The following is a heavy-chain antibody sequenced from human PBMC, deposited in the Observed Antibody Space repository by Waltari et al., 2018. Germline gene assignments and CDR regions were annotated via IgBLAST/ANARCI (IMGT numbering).Heavy chain of an antibody. V-gene: IGHV1-69*06. D-gene: IGHD6-13*01. CDR1: GYTFTSYG. CDR3: ASPTAPGAAGTFDY. J-gene: IGHJ4*02. CDR2: IIPIFGTA. Sequence: QVQLVQSGAEVKKPGASVKVSCKASGYTFTSYGISWVRQAPGQGLEWMGRIIPIFGTANYAQKFQGRVTITADKSTSTAYMELSSLRSEDTAVYYCASPTAPGAAGTFDYWGQGTLVTVSS.